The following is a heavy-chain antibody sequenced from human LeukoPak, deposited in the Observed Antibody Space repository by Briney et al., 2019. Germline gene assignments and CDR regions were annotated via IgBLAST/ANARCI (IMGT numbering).Heavy chain of an antibody. V-gene: IGHV3-7*01. CDR3: ATQGGYCSGTSCYTVN. CDR2: IKQDGSEI. D-gene: IGHD2-15*01. J-gene: IGHJ4*02. Sequence: GGSLRLSCAASGFTFSSYWMSWVRQSPGKGLEWVVNIKQDGSEIYYVDSVKGRFTVSRDNAQNSLYLQMNCLRAEDTAVYYCATQGGYCSGTSCYTVNWGQGTLVTVSS. CDR1: GFTFSSYW.